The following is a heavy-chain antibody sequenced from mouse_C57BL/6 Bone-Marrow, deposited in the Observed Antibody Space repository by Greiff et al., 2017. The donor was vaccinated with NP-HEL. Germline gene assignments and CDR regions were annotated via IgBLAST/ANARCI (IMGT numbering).Heavy chain of an antibody. V-gene: IGHV5-4*03. CDR2: ISDGGSYT. Sequence: EVKLMESGGGLVKPGGSLKLSCAASGFTFSSYAMSWVRQTPEKRLEWVATISDGGSYTYYPDNVKGRFTISRDNAKNNLYLQMSHLKSEDTAMYYCARPWFAYWGQGTTLTVSS. D-gene: IGHD2-2*01. CDR1: GFTFSSYA. CDR3: ARPWFAY. J-gene: IGHJ2*01.